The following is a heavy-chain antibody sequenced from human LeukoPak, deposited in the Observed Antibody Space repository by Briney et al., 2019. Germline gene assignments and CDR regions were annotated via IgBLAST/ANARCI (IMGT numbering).Heavy chain of an antibody. Sequence: GGSLRLSCAASGFTFSSYAMSWVRQAPGKGLEWVSGIGGNGGSTYYTDSVKGRFTISRDNSKNTLYLQMNSLRAEDTAVYSCARVSIEVATPPFDYWGQGTLVTVSS. CDR2: IGGNGGST. D-gene: IGHD5-12*01. J-gene: IGHJ4*02. CDR3: ARVSIEVATPPFDY. V-gene: IGHV3-23*01. CDR1: GFTFSSYA.